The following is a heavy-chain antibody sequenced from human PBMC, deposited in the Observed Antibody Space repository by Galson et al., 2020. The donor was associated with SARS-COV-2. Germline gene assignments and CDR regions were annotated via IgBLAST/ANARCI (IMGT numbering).Heavy chain of an antibody. J-gene: IGHJ5*02. CDR3: VKGASSFDL. CDR2: LSYDGITT. V-gene: IGHV3-30*18. CDR1: YG. D-gene: IGHD6-19*01. Sequence: YGMHWVRQAPGKGLEWVALLSYDGITTKYLDSVKGRFIISRDNSKNTLYLQMNSLRGEDTAVYYCVKGASSFDLWGQGTLVTVSS.